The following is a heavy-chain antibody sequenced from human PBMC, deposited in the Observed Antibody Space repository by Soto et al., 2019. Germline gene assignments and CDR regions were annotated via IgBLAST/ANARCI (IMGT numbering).Heavy chain of an antibody. V-gene: IGHV3-30*18. D-gene: IGHD5-12*01. CDR1: GFSFSSYG. J-gene: IGHJ4*02. CDR3: AKTGKWLRQPLDY. CDR2: ISYDGSNK. Sequence: GGSVTLSCAAPGFSFSSYGMHWVRQAPGKGLEWVAVISYDGSNKYYADSVKGRFTISRDNSKNTLYLQMNSLRAEDTAVYYCAKTGKWLRQPLDYWGQGT.